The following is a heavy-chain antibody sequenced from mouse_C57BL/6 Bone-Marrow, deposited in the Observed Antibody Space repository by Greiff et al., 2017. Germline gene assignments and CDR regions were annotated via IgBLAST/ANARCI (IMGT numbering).Heavy chain of an antibody. CDR3: TGDYDGAWFAY. Sequence: EVQLQQSGTVLARPGASVKMSCKTSGYTFTSYWMHWVKQRPGQGLEWIGAIYPGNSDTSYNQKFQGKAKLTAVTSASTAYMELSSLTTEASAVYYCTGDYDGAWFAYWGQGTLVTVSA. J-gene: IGHJ3*01. CDR2: IYPGNSDT. CDR1: GYTFTSYW. D-gene: IGHD2-4*01. V-gene: IGHV1-5*01.